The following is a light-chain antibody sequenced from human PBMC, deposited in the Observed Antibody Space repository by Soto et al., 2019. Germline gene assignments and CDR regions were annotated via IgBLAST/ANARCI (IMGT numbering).Light chain of an antibody. CDR1: QTISNY. J-gene: IGKJ4*01. V-gene: IGKV1-39*01. CDR2: AAS. Sequence: DIQMTHSPSSLAASVGDRVTITWLASQTISNYLNWYQQQPGKAPKLLIYAASSLQSGVPSRFSGSGSGTDFTLTISSLQPEDFATYYCQQCYSSPLTFGGGTKVDNK. CDR3: QQCYSSPLT.